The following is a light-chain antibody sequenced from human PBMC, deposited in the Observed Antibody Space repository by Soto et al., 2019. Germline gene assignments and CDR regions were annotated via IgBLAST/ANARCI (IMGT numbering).Light chain of an antibody. Sequence: QSVLTQPASVSGSPGQSITISCTGTRSDVGGYNYVSWYQHHPGKAPNLMMYEVFNRPAGVSNRFSGSRSGNTASLTISGLQADDEADYYCTSYASTSTYAVFGGGTKLTVL. CDR3: TSYASTSTYAV. CDR2: EVF. V-gene: IGLV2-14*01. CDR1: RSDVGGYNY. J-gene: IGLJ2*01.